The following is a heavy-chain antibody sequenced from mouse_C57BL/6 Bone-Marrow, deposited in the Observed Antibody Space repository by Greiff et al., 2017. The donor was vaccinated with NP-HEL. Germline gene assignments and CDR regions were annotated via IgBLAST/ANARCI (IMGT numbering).Heavy chain of an antibody. J-gene: IGHJ2*01. Sequence: EVQVVESGEGLVKPGGSLKLSCAASGFTFSSYAMSWFRQTPEKRLEWVAYISSGGDYIYYADTVKGRFTISRDNARNTLYLQMSSLKSEDTAMYYCTRVQLGRVYFDYWGQGTTLTVSS. CDR2: ISSGGDYI. V-gene: IGHV5-9-1*02. D-gene: IGHD4-1*02. CDR1: GFTFSSYA. CDR3: TRVQLGRVYFDY.